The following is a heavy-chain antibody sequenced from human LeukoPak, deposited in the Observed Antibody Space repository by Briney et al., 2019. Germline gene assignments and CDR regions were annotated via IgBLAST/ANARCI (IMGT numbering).Heavy chain of an antibody. J-gene: IGHJ3*02. V-gene: IGHV4-4*02. D-gene: IGHD6-13*01. CDR1: GGSISSSNW. CDR2: IYHSGST. Sequence: PSETLSLTCAVSGGSISSSNWGSWVRQPPGKGLEWIGEIYHSGSTSYNPSLKSRVTISVDKSKNQFSLKLSSVTAADTAVYYCASDKYSSSWYGAFDIWGQGTMVTVSS. CDR3: ASDKYSSSWYGAFDI.